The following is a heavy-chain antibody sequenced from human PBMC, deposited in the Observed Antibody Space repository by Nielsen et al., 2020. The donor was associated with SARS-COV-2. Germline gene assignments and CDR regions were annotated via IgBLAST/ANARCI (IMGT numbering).Heavy chain of an antibody. CDR1: GYSFTSYW. J-gene: IGHJ4*02. Sequence: GEALKISCKGSGYSFTSYWIGWVRQMRGKGLEWMGIIYPGDSDTRYSPSFQGQVTISADKSISTAYLQWSSLKASDTAMYYCARELDCSSTSCYTYFDYWGQGTLVTVSS. CDR3: ARELDCSSTSCYTYFDY. CDR2: IYPGDSDT. D-gene: IGHD2-2*02. V-gene: IGHV5-51*01.